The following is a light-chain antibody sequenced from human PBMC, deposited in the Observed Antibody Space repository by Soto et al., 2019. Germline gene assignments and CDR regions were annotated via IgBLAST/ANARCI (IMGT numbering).Light chain of an antibody. J-gene: IGLJ1*01. Sequence: QSALAQPASVSGSRGQSITISCSGTSDDVGAYNSVSWYQQLPHKAPQVILYKGTQRPSGVSSRFSGSTSGNAASLTISGLQADDEADYFCCSSAPESTYVFGTGTKVTVL. CDR3: CSSAPESTYV. CDR1: SDDVGAYNS. V-gene: IGLV2-23*01. CDR2: KGT.